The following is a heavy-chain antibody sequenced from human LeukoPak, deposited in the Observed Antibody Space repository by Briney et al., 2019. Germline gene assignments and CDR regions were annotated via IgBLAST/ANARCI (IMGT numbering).Heavy chain of an antibody. V-gene: IGHV3-7*01. CDR1: GFTFSSYW. J-gene: IGHJ4*02. D-gene: IGHD3-16*01. CDR2: IKQDGSEK. Sequence: PGGSLRLSCAASGFTFSSYWMSWVRQAPGKGLEWVANIKQDGSEKYYVDSVKGRFTISRDNAKNSLYLQMNSLRAEDTAVYYCARFYGDYVWGALYYFDYWGQGTLVTVSS. CDR3: ARFYGDYVWGALYYFDY.